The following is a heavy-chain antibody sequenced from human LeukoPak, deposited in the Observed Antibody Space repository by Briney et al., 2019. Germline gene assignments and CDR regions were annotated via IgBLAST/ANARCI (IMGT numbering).Heavy chain of an antibody. V-gene: IGHV3-9*01. Sequence: PGGSLRLSCAASGFTFDDYAMFWVRQAPGKGLEWFSGINWDSKNIGYAASVKGRFTISRDNAKNSLYLQMNSLRAEDTAFYYCAKGNRDSSGFYYYYGMDVWGQGTTVTVSS. D-gene: IGHD3-22*01. CDR2: INWDSKNI. J-gene: IGHJ6*02. CDR3: AKGNRDSSGFYYYYGMDV. CDR1: GFTFDDYA.